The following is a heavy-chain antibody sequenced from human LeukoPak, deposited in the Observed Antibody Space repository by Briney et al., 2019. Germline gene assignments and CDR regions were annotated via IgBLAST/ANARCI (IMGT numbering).Heavy chain of an antibody. D-gene: IGHD3-10*01. Sequence: GGSLRLSCAASGFSFSDYYMNWIRQAPGKGLEWISYISSGGRTIYYADSVKGRFTISRDNAKNSLYLQMNSLRAEDTAVYYCATEAWFGDVWGYWGQGTLVTVSS. CDR1: GFSFSDYY. CDR3: ATEAWFGDVWGY. CDR2: ISSGGRTI. J-gene: IGHJ4*02. V-gene: IGHV3-11*01.